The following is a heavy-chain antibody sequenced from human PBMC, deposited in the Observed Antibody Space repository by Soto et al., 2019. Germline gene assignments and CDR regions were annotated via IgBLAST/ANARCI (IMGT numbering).Heavy chain of an antibody. CDR1: GFTFSSYA. CDR2: ISGGGGAT. Sequence: EVQLLESGGGLVQPGGSLRLSCAASGFTFSSYAMTWVRQAPGTGPEWVSSISGGGGATYYADSVKGRFTISRDNSKNTLFLQMISLRAEDTAVYYCATTGGRDFDSWGQGILVTVSS. J-gene: IGHJ5*01. D-gene: IGHD7-27*01. V-gene: IGHV3-23*01. CDR3: ATTGGRDFDS.